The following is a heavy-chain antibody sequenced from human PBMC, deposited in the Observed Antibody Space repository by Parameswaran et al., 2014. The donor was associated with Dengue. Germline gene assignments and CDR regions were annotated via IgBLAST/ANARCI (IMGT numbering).Heavy chain of an antibody. J-gene: IGHJ6*02. CDR2: ISSSGSTI. CDR3: AKVLGWYYYGMDV. V-gene: IGHV3-11*01. D-gene: IGHD6-19*01. CDR1: GFTFSDYY. Sequence: GGSLRLSCAASGFTFSDYYMSWIRQAPGKGLEWVSYISSSGSTIYHADSVKGRFTISRDNAKNSLYLQMNSLRAEDTAVYYCAKVLGWYYYGMDVWGQGTTVTVSS.